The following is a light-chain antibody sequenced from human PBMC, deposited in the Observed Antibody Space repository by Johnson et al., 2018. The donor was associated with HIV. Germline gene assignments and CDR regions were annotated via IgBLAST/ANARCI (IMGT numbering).Light chain of an antibody. V-gene: IGLV1-51*02. J-gene: IGLJ1*01. CDR2: ENN. CDR1: SSNIGNNY. CDR3: GTWDSSLSTHV. Sequence: QPVLTQPPSVSAAPGQKVTISCSGSSSNIGNNYVSWYQQLPGTAPKLLIYENNKRPSGIPDRFSGSKSGTSATLGITGLQTGDEADYYCGTWDSSLSTHVFGTGTKVTV.